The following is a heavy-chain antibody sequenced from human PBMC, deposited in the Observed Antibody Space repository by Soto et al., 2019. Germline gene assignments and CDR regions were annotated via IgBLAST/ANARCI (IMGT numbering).Heavy chain of an antibody. J-gene: IGHJ4*02. CDR3: ARDVSFDF. CDR2: IWHDGSIK. CDR1: GFILSIYG. Sequence: GGSLRLSCAASGFILSIYGMHWVRQAPGKGLEWLAVIWHDGSIKYYADSVKGRFTISRGDSKNTLYLQMNSLRAEDTAVYHCARDVSFDFWGQGTLVTVSS. V-gene: IGHV3-33*01.